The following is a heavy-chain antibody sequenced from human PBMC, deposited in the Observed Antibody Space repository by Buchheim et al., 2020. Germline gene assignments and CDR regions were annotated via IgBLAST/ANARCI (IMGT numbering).Heavy chain of an antibody. D-gene: IGHD4-17*01. CDR1: GFTFSSYG. J-gene: IGHJ4*02. V-gene: IGHV3-30*18. CDR2: ISYDGSNK. CDR3: ANTETSYDYGDYGPGY. Sequence: QVQLVESGGGVVQPGRSLRLSCAASGFTFSSYGMHWVRQAPGKGLEWVAVISYDGSNKYYADSVKGRFTISRDTSKNTLYLQMNSLRAEDTAVYYCANTETSYDYGDYGPGYWGQGTL.